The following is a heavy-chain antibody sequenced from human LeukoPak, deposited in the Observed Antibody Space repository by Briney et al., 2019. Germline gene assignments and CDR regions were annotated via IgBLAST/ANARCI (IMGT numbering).Heavy chain of an antibody. Sequence: GGSLRLSCAASGFTFSSYSMNWVRQAPGKGLEWVSYISSSGGTIYYADSVRGRFTISRDNAKNSLYLQMNSLRAEDTAVYYCARDLRGYCSGTSCYDNWFDPWGQGTLVTVSS. J-gene: IGHJ5*02. D-gene: IGHD2-2*01. CDR3: ARDLRGYCSGTSCYDNWFDP. CDR1: GFTFSSYS. CDR2: ISSSGGTI. V-gene: IGHV3-48*01.